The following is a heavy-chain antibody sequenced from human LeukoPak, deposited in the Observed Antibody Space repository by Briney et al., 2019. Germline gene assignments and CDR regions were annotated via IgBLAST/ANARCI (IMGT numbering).Heavy chain of an antibody. J-gene: IGHJ4*02. CDR1: GASLNDYY. V-gene: IGHV4-59*12. CDR3: ASGAADGYNFGFDY. CDR2: IHSSGSA. D-gene: IGHD5-24*01. Sequence: SETLSLTCTVSGASLNDYYWSWIRQPPGKALEWIGFIHSSGSANSNPSLASRVTISIDTSKNQFSLNLRSLTAADTAVYFCASGAADGYNFGFDYWGQGTLVTVSS.